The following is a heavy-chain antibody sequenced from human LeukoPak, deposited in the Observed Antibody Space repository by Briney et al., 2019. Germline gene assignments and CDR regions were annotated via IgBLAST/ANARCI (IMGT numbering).Heavy chain of an antibody. Sequence: PSETLSLTCTVSGYSISSGYYWGRIRQPPGKGLEWIGSIYHSGSTYYNPSLKSRVTISVDTSKNQFSLKLSSVTAADTAVYYCARDREGVLLWFGGPFDYWGQGTLVTVSS. CDR2: IYHSGST. V-gene: IGHV4-38-2*02. CDR1: GYSISSGYY. CDR3: ARDREGVLLWFGGPFDY. D-gene: IGHD3-10*01. J-gene: IGHJ4*02.